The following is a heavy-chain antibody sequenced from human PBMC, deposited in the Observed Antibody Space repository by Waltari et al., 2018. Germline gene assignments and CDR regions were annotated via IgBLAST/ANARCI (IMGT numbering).Heavy chain of an antibody. D-gene: IGHD3-10*01. CDR2: IKQDGSEK. CDR3: ARIRSGSGSYPTDY. V-gene: IGHV3-7*01. CDR1: GFTFSSYW. Sequence: EVQLVESGGGLVQPGGSLRLSCAASGFTFSSYWMSWVRQAPGKGLEWVANIKQDGSEKYHVDSVKGRFTISRDNAKNSLYLQMNSLRAEDTAVYYCARIRSGSGSYPTDYWGQGTLVTVSS. J-gene: IGHJ4*02.